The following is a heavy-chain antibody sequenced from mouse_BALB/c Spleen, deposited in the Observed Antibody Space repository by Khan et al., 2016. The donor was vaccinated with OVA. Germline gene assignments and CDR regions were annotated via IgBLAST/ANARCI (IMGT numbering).Heavy chain of an antibody. Sequence: QIQLVQSGPELKKPGETVKISCKASGYTFTNYGMNWVKQAPGKGLKWMGWINTYTGEPTYADDFKGRFAFSLETSASTAYLQINNLKNEDMATYFYAKTNYSDDWYFDVWGAGTTVTVSS. D-gene: IGHD2-12*01. CDR3: AKTNYSDDWYFDV. CDR1: GYTFTNYG. V-gene: IGHV9-1*02. CDR2: INTYTGEP. J-gene: IGHJ1*01.